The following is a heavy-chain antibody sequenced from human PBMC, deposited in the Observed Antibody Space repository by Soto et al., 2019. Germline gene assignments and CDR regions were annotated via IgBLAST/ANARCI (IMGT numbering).Heavy chain of an antibody. CDR3: AHLLGYYDILTGYYYYMDV. D-gene: IGHD3-9*01. CDR2: IYWDDDK. Sequence: QITLKESGPTLVNPTQTLTLTCTFSGFSLSTSGVGVGWIRQPPGKALEWLALIYWDDDKRYSPSLKSRLTITKDTSKNQVVLTMTNMDPVDTATYYCAHLLGYYDILTGYYYYMDVWGKGTTVTVSS. V-gene: IGHV2-5*02. J-gene: IGHJ6*03. CDR1: GFSLSTSGVG.